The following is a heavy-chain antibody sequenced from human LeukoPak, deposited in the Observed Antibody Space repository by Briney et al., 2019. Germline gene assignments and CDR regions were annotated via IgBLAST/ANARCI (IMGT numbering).Heavy chain of an antibody. Sequence: PGGSLRLSCAASGFTFSSYGIHWVRQAPGKGLEWVAVIWYDGSNKYYADSVKGRFTISRDNSKNTLYLQMNSLRAEDTAVYYCARGGRDGYIGGAFDIWGQGTMVTVSS. CDR1: GFTFSSYG. CDR3: ARGGRDGYIGGAFDI. V-gene: IGHV3-33*01. J-gene: IGHJ3*02. CDR2: IWYDGSNK. D-gene: IGHD5-24*01.